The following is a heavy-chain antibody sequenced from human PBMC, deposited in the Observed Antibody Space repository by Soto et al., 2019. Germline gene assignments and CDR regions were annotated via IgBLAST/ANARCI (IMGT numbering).Heavy chain of an antibody. Sequence: EVQLLESGGGLVQPGGSLRLSCAASGFTFSSFAMSWVRQAPGKGLEWVSAISGSGGSTYYADSVRGRLTISRDNSKNTLYLQMNSLRAEDTAVYYCAKRTVGWYFDLWGRGTLVTVSS. J-gene: IGHJ2*01. CDR1: GFTFSSFA. CDR2: ISGSGGST. V-gene: IGHV3-23*01. D-gene: IGHD4-17*01. CDR3: AKRTVGWYFDL.